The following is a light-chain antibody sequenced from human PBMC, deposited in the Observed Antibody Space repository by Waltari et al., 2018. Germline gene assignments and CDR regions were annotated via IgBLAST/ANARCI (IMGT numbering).Light chain of an antibody. CDR2: GAS. V-gene: IGKV3-20*01. Sequence: EIVLAQSPGTLSLSPGERATLSCRASQSVDSTYLAWYQQKPGQAPRLLISGASRRATGIPDRFSGSGSGAAFTLTISRLEPEDFAVYYCQQYGSSPFTFGPGTKVDIK. CDR3: QQYGSSPFT. CDR1: QSVDSTY. J-gene: IGKJ3*01.